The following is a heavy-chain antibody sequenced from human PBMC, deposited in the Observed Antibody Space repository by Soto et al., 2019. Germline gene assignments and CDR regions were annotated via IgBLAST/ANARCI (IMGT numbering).Heavy chain of an antibody. CDR3: ARHNTPHYCSSTSCYRYYYGMDV. CDR1: GYSFTINC. V-gene: IGHV5-10-1*01. Sequence: PGESLKIYCKGSGYSFTINCISWVLQMPWKGLEWMGRIDPSDSYTNYSSSFQGHVTISADKSISTAYLQWSSLKASDTAMYYCARHNTPHYCSSTSCYRYYYGMDVWGQGTTVTVSS. CDR2: IDPSDSYT. D-gene: IGHD2-2*01. J-gene: IGHJ6*02.